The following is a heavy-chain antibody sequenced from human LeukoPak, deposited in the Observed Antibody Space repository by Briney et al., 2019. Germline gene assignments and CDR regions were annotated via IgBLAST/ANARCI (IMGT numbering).Heavy chain of an antibody. CDR2: ISSSSSYI. CDR1: GFTFSSYS. CDR3: ARVLLVNIDY. V-gene: IGHV3-21*01. Sequence: GGTLRLSCAASGFTFSSYSMNWVRQAPGQGLEWVSSISSSSSYIYYADSVKGRFTISRDNAKNSLYLQMNSLRAEDTAVYYCARVLLVNIDYWGQGTLVTVSS. J-gene: IGHJ4*02. D-gene: IGHD6-13*01.